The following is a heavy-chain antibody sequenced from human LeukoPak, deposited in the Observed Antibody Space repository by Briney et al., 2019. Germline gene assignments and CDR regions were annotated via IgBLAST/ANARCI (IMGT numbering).Heavy chain of an antibody. Sequence: SQTLSLTCTVSGGSISSGYYWGWIRQPPGKGLEWIGSIYHSGSTYYNPSLKSRVTISVDTSKNQFSLKLSSVTAADTAVYYCARDRDYGSGTYYLGYWGQGTLVTVSS. J-gene: IGHJ4*02. CDR3: ARDRDYGSGTYYLGY. V-gene: IGHV4-38-2*02. CDR1: GGSISSGYY. CDR2: IYHSGST. D-gene: IGHD3-10*01.